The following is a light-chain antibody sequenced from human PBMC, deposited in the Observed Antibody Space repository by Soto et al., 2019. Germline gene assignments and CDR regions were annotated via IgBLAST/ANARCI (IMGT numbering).Light chain of an antibody. CDR1: SSNIGAGYE. CDR2: GNS. J-gene: IGLJ3*02. V-gene: IGLV1-40*01. CDR3: QSYDISLTTWV. Sequence: QSVLTQPPSVSGAPRQRVTISCTGISSNIGAGYEVHWYQQLPGTAPKLLIYGNSNRPSGVPDRFSGSKSGASASLAITGLQAEDEADYYCQSYDISLTTWVFGGGTKLTVL.